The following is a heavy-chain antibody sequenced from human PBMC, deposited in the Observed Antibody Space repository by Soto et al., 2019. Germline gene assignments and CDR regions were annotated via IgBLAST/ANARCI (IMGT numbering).Heavy chain of an antibody. Sequence: SVKVSCKASGVTFSSYAISWVRQAPGQGLEWMGGIIPIFGTANYAQKFQGRVTITADESTSTAYMELSSLRSEDTAVYYCARSPYDSSGYYLTMRAFDIWGQGTMVTVSS. J-gene: IGHJ3*02. CDR1: GVTFSSYA. CDR2: IIPIFGTA. D-gene: IGHD3-22*01. V-gene: IGHV1-69*13. CDR3: ARSPYDSSGYYLTMRAFDI.